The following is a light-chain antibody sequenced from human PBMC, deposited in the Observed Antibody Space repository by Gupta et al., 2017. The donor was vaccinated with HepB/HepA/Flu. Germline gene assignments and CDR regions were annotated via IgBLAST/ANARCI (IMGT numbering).Light chain of an antibody. CDR1: QGIRDD. V-gene: IGKV1-6*01. Sequence: AIQMTQSPSSLSASVGDRVTIACRASQGIRDDLAWYQQKPGKPPKLLIYAASRLESGVPSRFSGSGSGTDFTLTSSSLQPEDFANYYCLQDYNYITFGQGTKLEIK. CDR3: LQDYNYIT. J-gene: IGKJ2*01. CDR2: AAS.